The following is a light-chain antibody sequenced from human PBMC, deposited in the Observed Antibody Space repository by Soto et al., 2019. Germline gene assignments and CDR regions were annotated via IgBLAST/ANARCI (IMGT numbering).Light chain of an antibody. Sequence: VLTQPPSLSGAPGQRVTLSCTGSSSNIGTPYDVHWYQQKPGQAPVLVVYDDSDRPSGIPERISGSKSGNTAALTISRVEAGDEADYYCQVWDGSSDPVVFGGGTQLTVL. CDR3: QVWDGSSDPVV. CDR2: DDS. V-gene: IGLV3-21*02. J-gene: IGLJ2*01. CDR1: SNIGTPYD.